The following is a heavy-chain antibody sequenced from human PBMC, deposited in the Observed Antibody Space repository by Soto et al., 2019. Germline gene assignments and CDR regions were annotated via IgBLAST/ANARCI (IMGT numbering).Heavy chain of an antibody. J-gene: IGHJ5*02. Sequence: PSETLSLTCAVSGGSISSSNWWSWVRQPPGKGLEWIGEIYHSGSTNYNPSLKSRVTISVDKSKNQFSLKLSSVTAADTAVYYCARDRGVRGVIATNWFDPWGQGTLVTVSS. CDR1: GGSISSSNW. CDR2: IYHSGST. V-gene: IGHV4-4*02. CDR3: ARDRGVRGVIATNWFDP. D-gene: IGHD3-10*01.